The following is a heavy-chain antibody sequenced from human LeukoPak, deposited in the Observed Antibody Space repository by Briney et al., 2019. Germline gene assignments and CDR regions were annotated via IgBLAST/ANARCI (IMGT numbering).Heavy chain of an antibody. CDR2: IKQDGSEK. D-gene: IGHD5-12*01. V-gene: IGHV3-7*01. CDR3: AKDTVSYSGYGKFDY. CDR1: GFTFGTYW. Sequence: GGSLRLSCAASGFTFGTYWMSWVRQAPGKGLEWVANIKQDGSEKFYVDSVKGRFTLSRDNAKNSLYLQMNSLRAEDTAVYYCAKDTVSYSGYGKFDYWGQGTLVTVSS. J-gene: IGHJ4*02.